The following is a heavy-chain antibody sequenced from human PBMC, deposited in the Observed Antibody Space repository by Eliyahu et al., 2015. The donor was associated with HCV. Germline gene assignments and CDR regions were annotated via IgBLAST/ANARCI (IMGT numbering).Heavy chain of an antibody. J-gene: IGHJ3*02. CDR2: IIPIFGTA. D-gene: IGHD4-17*01. CDR1: GGTFSSYX. CDR3: ATNLITARLGDYPYDAFDI. Sequence: QVQLVQSGAEVKKPXSSVKVSCKASGGTFSSYXIXXVRXAPGQGLEWMGGIIPIFGTANYAQKFQGRVTITADESTSTAYMELSSLRSEDTAVYYCATNLITARLGDYPYDAFDIWGQGTMVTVSS. V-gene: IGHV1-69*01.